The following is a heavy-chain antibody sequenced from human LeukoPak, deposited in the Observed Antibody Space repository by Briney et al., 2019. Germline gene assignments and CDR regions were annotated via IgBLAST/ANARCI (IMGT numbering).Heavy chain of an antibody. D-gene: IGHD4-23*01. Sequence: ASVKVSCKASGYTFTSYGISWVRQAPGQGLEWMGWISAYNGNTNYAQKLQGRVTMTTDTSTSTAYMELRSLRSDDTAVYYCARDRMPTGHSRKWGDWFDPWGQGTLVTVSS. CDR2: ISAYNGNT. J-gene: IGHJ5*02. V-gene: IGHV1-18*01. CDR3: ARDRMPTGHSRKWGDWFDP. CDR1: GYTFTSYG.